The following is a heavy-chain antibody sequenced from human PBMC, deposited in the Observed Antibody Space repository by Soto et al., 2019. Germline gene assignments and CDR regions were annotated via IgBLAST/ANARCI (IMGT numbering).Heavy chain of an antibody. Sequence: SETLSLTCSVSGGSITSPNYFWGWVRRAPGRGPEWIGNIFYNVRTDYRPSLQSRVTISVDTSRNQVSLRLASVTAADTAIYYYERGLFSAEDQSDWFAPCGHLTLLTVSA. D-gene: IGHD3-22*01. V-gene: IGHV4-39*01. CDR2: IFYNVRT. CDR3: ERGLFSAEDQSDWFAP. CDR1: GGSITSPNYF. J-gene: IGHJ5*02.